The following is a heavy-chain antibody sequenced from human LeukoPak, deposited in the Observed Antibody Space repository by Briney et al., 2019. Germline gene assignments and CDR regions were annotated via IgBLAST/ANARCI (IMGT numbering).Heavy chain of an antibody. D-gene: IGHD1-26*01. V-gene: IGHV3-21*01. CDR3: ARVEWEPLPGYFDY. CDR1: GFTFSSYS. CDR2: ISSSSSYI. J-gene: IGHJ4*02. Sequence: GGSLRLSCAASGFTFSSYSMNWVRQAPGKGLEWVSSISSSSSYIYYADSVKGRFTISRDNAKNSLYLQMNSLRAEDTAVYYCARVEWEPLPGYFDYWGQGTLVTVSS.